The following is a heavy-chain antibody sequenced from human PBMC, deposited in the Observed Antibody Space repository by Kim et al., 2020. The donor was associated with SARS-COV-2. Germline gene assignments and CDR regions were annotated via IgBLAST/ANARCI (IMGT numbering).Heavy chain of an antibody. D-gene: IGHD3-9*01. CDR3: ASETYYDILTGLPYQGY. CDR2: IIPIFGTA. Sequence: SVKVSCKASGGTFSSYAISWVRQAPGQGLEWMGGIIPIFGTANYAQKFQGRVTITADESASTAYMELSSLRSEDTAVYYCASETYYDILTGLPYQGYWGQGTLVTVSS. J-gene: IGHJ4*02. V-gene: IGHV1-69*13. CDR1: GGTFSSYA.